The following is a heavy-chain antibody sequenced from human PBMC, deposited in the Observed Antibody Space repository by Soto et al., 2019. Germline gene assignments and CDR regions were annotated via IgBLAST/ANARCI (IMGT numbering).Heavy chain of an antibody. J-gene: IGHJ3*02. CDR2: ISAYNGNT. CDR1: GYTFTSYG. V-gene: IGHV1-18*04. CDR3: ARFALYCSGGSCYPQDAFDI. Sequence: QVQLVQSGAEVKKPGASVKVSCKASGYTFTSYGISWVRQAPGQGLEWMGWISAYNGNTNYAQKLQGRVTMTTDTSTSTAYMELRSLRSDDTAVYYCARFALYCSGGSCYPQDAFDIWGQGTMVTVSS. D-gene: IGHD2-15*01.